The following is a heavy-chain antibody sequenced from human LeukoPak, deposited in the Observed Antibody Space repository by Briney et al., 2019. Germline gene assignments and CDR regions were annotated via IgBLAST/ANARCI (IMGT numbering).Heavy chain of an antibody. CDR2: IYTSGST. CDR1: GGSISSYY. D-gene: IGHD3-22*01. Sequence: SETLSLTCTVSGGSISSYYWSWIRQPAGKGLEWIGRIYTSGSTNYNPSLKSRVTMSVDTSKNQFSLKLSSVTAADTAVYYCAREIGIPDRRRTMMGGHFDYWGQGTLVTVSS. J-gene: IGHJ4*02. CDR3: AREIGIPDRRRTMMGGHFDY. V-gene: IGHV4-4*07.